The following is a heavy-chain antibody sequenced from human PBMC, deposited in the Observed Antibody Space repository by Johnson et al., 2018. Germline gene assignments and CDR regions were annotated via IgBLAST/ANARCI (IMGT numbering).Heavy chain of an antibody. CDR3: AKDAGTIILPKYFDC. J-gene: IGHJ4*02. CDR2: ISGDGDTT. Sequence: VQLQESGGGLVQPGGSLRLSCAASGFTFSNYAMSWVRQAPGKGLEWLSVISGDGDTTYNADSVKGRFIISRDNARSTLHLQMNNLRAEDTAVYYCAKDAGTIILPKYFDCWGQGALVTVSS. V-gene: IGHV3-23*01. CDR1: GFTFSNYA. D-gene: IGHD3-9*01.